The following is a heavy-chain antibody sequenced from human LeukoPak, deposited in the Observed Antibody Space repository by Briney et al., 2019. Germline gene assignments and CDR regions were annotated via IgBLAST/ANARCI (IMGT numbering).Heavy chain of an antibody. Sequence: ASVKVSCKASGYTFTSYGISWVRQAPGQGLEWMGIINPSGGSTRYAQKFQGRVTITRDMSTGPVYMELSSRSSEDTAVYYCAGVNWDSTDPDYWGQGTLVTVSS. CDR3: AGVNWDSTDPDY. V-gene: IGHV1-46*01. CDR2: INPSGGST. CDR1: GYTFTSYG. J-gene: IGHJ4*02. D-gene: IGHD2/OR15-2a*01.